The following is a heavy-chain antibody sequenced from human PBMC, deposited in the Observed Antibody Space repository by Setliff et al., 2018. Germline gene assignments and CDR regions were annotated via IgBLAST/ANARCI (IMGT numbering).Heavy chain of an antibody. CDR1: DGSLSTYY. CDR2: VYYSGTA. J-gene: IGHJ4*02. D-gene: IGHD4-17*01. V-gene: IGHV4-59*08. CDR3: ARGKIFYVGDSHYFDI. Sequence: KTSETLSLTCTVSDGSLSTYYWSWIRQPPGKGLEFIGYVYYSGTANYSPSLRSRVTISSDTSKNQFSLQLSSVTATDTAVYYCARGKIFYVGDSHYFDIWGQGTLVTVSS.